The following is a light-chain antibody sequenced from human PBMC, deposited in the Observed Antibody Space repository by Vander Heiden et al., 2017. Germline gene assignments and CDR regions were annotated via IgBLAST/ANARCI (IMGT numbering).Light chain of an antibody. Sequence: SYELTQPPSASVSPGQTASITRSGDKSGDKEDCWYQQTPGHTPAPFIYQDSKRPSGMPGRFSGSNSGNTATLTIGGTQAMDEADYYCQAWDSSTVVFGGGTKLTGL. CDR3: QAWDSSTVV. CDR1: KSGDKE. CDR2: QDS. V-gene: IGLV3-1*01. J-gene: IGLJ2*01.